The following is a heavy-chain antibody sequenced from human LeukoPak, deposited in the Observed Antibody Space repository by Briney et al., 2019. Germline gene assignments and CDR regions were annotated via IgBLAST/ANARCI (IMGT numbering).Heavy chain of an antibody. CDR1: GGTFSSYA. Sequence: GASVKVSCKASGGTFSSYAISWVRQAPGQGLEWVGWINPNSGGTNYAQKFQNRVTMTRDTSISTAYMELGRLRSDDTAVYYCARHYGNDILTESGFDPWGQGTLVTVSS. V-gene: IGHV1-2*02. J-gene: IGHJ5*02. D-gene: IGHD3-9*01. CDR3: ARHYGNDILTESGFDP. CDR2: INPNSGGT.